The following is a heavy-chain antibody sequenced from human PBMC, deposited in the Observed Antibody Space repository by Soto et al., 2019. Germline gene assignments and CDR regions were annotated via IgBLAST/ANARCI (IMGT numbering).Heavy chain of an antibody. D-gene: IGHD3-10*01. CDR1: GGSISSSNW. V-gene: IGHV4-4*02. CDR3: ASEYGSGSYGSRPGFDP. J-gene: IGHJ5*02. Sequence: PSETLSLTCAVSGGSISSSNWWSWVRQPPGKGLEWIGEIYHSGSTNYNPSLKSRVTISVDKSKNQFSLKLSSVTAADTAVYYCASEYGSGSYGSRPGFDPWGQGTLVTVSS. CDR2: IYHSGST.